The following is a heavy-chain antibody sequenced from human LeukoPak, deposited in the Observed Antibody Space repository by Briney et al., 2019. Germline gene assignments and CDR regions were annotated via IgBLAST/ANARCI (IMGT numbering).Heavy chain of an antibody. D-gene: IGHD2-21*01. CDR1: GFTFSSYA. CDR3: ARDHIVVVAGGAFDI. CDR2: ISYDGSNK. Sequence: GGSLRLSCAASGFTFSSYAMHWVRQAPGKGLEWGAVISYDGSNKYYADSVKGRFTISRDNSKNTLYLQMNSLRAEDTAVYYCARDHIVVVAGGAFDIWGQGTMVTVSS. J-gene: IGHJ3*02. V-gene: IGHV3-30*04.